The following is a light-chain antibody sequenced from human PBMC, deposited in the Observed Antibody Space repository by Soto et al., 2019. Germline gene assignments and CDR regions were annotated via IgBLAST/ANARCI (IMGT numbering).Light chain of an antibody. V-gene: IGKV3-11*01. CDR1: QSVSSY. CDR3: QQRSNWPIP. Sequence: EIVLTQSPATLSLSPGDGATLSCRASQSVSSYLAWYQQKPGQAPRLLIYDATNRATGFPARFSGSRSGTDFTLTISSLEPEDFAVYYCQQRSNWPIPFGQGTRLEI. CDR2: DAT. J-gene: IGKJ5*01.